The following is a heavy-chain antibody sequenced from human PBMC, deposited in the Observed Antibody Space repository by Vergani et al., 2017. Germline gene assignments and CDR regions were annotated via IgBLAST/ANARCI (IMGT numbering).Heavy chain of an antibody. CDR2: IYYSGST. V-gene: IGHV4-39*01. CDR1: GGSISSSSYY. CDR3: ARLSCSRDFWSGYLPRYYYYGMDV. J-gene: IGHJ6*02. D-gene: IGHD3-3*01. Sequence: QLQLQESGPGLVKPSETLSLTCTVSGGSISSSSYYWGWIRQPPGKGLEWIGSIYYSGSTYYNPSLKSRVTISVDTSKNQFSLKLSSVTAADTAVYYCARLSCSRDFWSGYLPRYYYYGMDVWGQGP.